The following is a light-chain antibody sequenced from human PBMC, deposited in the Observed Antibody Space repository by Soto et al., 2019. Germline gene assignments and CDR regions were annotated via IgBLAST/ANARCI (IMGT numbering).Light chain of an antibody. Sequence: EIVMTQSPGTLFLSPGERATLSCRASQTVSSSYLAWYQQKPGQAPRLLIYGASTRAAGIPDRFSGSGSGTDFTLTISRLQSEDFAVYYCQQYGRSPPVKFGQGTKVEIK. CDR3: QQYGRSPPVK. J-gene: IGKJ1*01. CDR2: GAS. V-gene: IGKV3-20*01. CDR1: QTVSSSY.